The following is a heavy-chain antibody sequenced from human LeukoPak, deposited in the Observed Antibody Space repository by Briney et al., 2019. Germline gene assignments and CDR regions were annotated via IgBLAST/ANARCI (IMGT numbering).Heavy chain of an antibody. V-gene: IGHV1-18*01. J-gene: IGHJ3*02. CDR3: ARDEGVGATTTPDAFDI. CDR1: GSTFTSYG. CDR2: ISAYNGNT. Sequence: GASVKVSCKAPGSTFTSYGINWVRQAPGQGLEWIGCISAYNGNTNYAQKFQGRVTMTTETSTSTAYMELRSLRSDDTAVYYCARDEGVGATTTPDAFDIWGQGTMVTVSS. D-gene: IGHD1-26*01.